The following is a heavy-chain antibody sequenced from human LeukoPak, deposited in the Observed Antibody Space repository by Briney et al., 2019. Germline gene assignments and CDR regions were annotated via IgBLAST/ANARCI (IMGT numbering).Heavy chain of an antibody. CDR1: GYTFTNYY. CDR2: INPSGGST. V-gene: IGHV1-46*01. J-gene: IGHJ5*02. CDR3: ARDPVQLQRRDWFDP. D-gene: IGHD1-1*01. Sequence: ASVKVSCKASGYTFTNYYMHWVRKAPGQGLEWMGIINPSGGSTSYAQKFQGRVTMTRDTSTSTVYMELSSPRSDDTAVYYCARDPVQLQRRDWFDPWGQGTLVTVSS.